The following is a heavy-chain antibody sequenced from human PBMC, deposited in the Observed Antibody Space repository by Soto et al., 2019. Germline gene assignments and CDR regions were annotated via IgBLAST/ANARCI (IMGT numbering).Heavy chain of an antibody. V-gene: IGHV3-30*18. CDR2: ISYDGSNK. D-gene: IGHD6-19*01. CDR3: AKDWFHLTVAGTGYYFDY. Sequence: GGSLRLSCAASGFTFSSYSMNWVRQAPGKGLEWVAFISYDGSNKYYADSVKGRFTISRDNSKNTLYLQMNSLRAEDTAVYYCAKDWFHLTVAGTGYYFDYWGQGTLVTVSS. CDR1: GFTFSSYS. J-gene: IGHJ4*02.